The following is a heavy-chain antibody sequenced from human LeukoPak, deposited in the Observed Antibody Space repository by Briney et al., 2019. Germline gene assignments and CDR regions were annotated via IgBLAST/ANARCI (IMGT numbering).Heavy chain of an antibody. V-gene: IGHV3-23*01. J-gene: IGHJ4*02. CDR3: AKYGVSESYRGLDY. Sequence: PGGSLRLSCAASGFTFGTYAMRWVRQAPGKGLGWVSRISDTGDVAYYADSVKGRFTISGDNSQNTLYLQMNSLRAEDTALYYCAKYGVSESYRGLDYRGQGTLVTVTS. D-gene: IGHD3-16*02. CDR1: GFTFGTYA. CDR2: ISDTGDVA.